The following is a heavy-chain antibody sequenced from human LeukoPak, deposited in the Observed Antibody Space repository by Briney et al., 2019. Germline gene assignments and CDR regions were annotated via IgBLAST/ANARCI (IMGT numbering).Heavy chain of an antibody. Sequence: PGGSLRLSCAASGFTFSSYSMNWVRQPPGKGLEWIGEINHSGSTNYNPSLKSRVTISVDTSKNQFSLKLSSVTAADTAVYYCARGSDYWGQGTLVTVSS. CDR1: GFTFSSYS. V-gene: IGHV4-34*01. CDR2: INHSGST. CDR3: ARGSDY. J-gene: IGHJ4*02.